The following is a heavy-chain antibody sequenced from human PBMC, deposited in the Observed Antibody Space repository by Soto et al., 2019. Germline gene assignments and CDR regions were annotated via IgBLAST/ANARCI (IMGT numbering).Heavy chain of an antibody. Sequence: QLQLQESGPGLVRPSETLSLTCTVSGGSVSNSSYYWGWIRQPPGKGLEWIGSIYYRGSTFYNRSLRSGVIITIDTSSNQFSLKLASVTAADTAMYFCVRKFYYFGSGREIDSWGQGTLVTVSS. CDR1: GGSVSNSSYY. D-gene: IGHD3-10*01. V-gene: IGHV4-39*01. CDR3: VRKFYYFGSGREIDS. J-gene: IGHJ4*02. CDR2: IYYRGST.